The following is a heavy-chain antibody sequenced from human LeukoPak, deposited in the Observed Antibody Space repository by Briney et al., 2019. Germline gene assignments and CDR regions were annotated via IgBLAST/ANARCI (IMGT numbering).Heavy chain of an antibody. V-gene: IGHV4-59*08. J-gene: IGHJ3*02. Sequence: SETLSLTCTVSGGSISSYYWSRIRQPPGKGLEWIGYIYYSGSTNYNPSLKSRVTISVDTSKNQFSLKLSSVTAADTAVYYCARLSETTVTVDAFDIWGQGTMVTVSS. CDR2: IYYSGST. CDR3: ARLSETTVTVDAFDI. D-gene: IGHD4-17*01. CDR1: GGSISSYY.